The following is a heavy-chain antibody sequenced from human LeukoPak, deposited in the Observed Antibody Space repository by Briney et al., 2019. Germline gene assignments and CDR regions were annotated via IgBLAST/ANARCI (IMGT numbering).Heavy chain of an antibody. Sequence: SETLSLTCAVSGYSISSGYYWGWVRQPPGKGLEWIDSMYHSGSTYYNPSLKSRVTISLDTSKNQFSLKLSSVTAADTAVYYCARLAQGGSKTYYFDYWGQGTLVTVSS. V-gene: IGHV4-38-2*01. J-gene: IGHJ4*02. CDR2: MYHSGST. D-gene: IGHD5-12*01. CDR1: GYSISSGYY. CDR3: ARLAQGGSKTYYFDY.